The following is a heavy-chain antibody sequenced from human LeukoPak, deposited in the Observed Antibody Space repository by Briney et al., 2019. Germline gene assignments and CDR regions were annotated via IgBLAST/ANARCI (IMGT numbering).Heavy chain of an antibody. CDR1: GYTFTGYY. V-gene: IGHV1-2*02. CDR2: INPNSGGT. Sequence: GASVKVSCKASGYTFTGYYMHWVRQAPGQGREWMGWINPNSGGTNYAQEFQGRVTMTRDTSISTAYMELSRLRSDDTAVYYCARPTYDILTGWQSYYFDYWGQGTLVTVSS. D-gene: IGHD3-9*01. J-gene: IGHJ4*02. CDR3: ARPTYDILTGWQSYYFDY.